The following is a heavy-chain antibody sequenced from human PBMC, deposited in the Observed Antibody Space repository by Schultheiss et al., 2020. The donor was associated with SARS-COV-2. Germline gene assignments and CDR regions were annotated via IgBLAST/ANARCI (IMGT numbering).Heavy chain of an antibody. CDR3: AKDDGGDYTRGYFDY. CDR1: GFTFSSYS. J-gene: IGHJ4*02. Sequence: GGSLRLSCAASGFTFSSYSMNWVRQAPGKGLEWVSSISSSSSYIYYADSVKGRFTISRDNSKNTLYLQMNSLGPEDTAVYYCAKDDGGDYTRGYFDYWGQGTLVTVSS. D-gene: IGHD2-21*02. V-gene: IGHV3-21*04. CDR2: ISSSSSYI.